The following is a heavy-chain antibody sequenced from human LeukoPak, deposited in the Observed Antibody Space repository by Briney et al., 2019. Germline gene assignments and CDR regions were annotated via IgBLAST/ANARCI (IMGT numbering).Heavy chain of an antibody. V-gene: IGHV3-48*01. D-gene: IGHD2-2*01. CDR3: TRDGGSTSSDY. CDR1: GFTFSSYA. CDR2: ITSSGDTI. Sequence: GGSLRLSCAASGFTFSSYAMSWVRQAPGKGLEWVSYITSSGDTIFYADSVKGRFTISRDNAKNSLYLQMNSLRAEDTAVYYCTRDGGSTSSDYWGQGTLVTVSS. J-gene: IGHJ4*02.